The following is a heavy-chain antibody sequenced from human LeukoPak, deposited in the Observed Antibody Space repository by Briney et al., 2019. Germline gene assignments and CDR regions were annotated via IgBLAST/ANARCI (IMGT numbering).Heavy chain of an antibody. CDR2: INHSGST. CDR1: GGSFSGYY. D-gene: IGHD2-15*01. J-gene: IGHJ4*02. Sequence: SETLSLTCAVNGGSFSGYYWSWIRQPPGKGLEWIGEINHSGSTTYNPSLKSRATISVDTSKNQLSLKLSSVTAADTAVYYCARELGYYTGGNCYGGVFHYWGQGTLVTVSS. CDR3: ARELGYYTGGNCYGGVFHY. V-gene: IGHV4-34*01.